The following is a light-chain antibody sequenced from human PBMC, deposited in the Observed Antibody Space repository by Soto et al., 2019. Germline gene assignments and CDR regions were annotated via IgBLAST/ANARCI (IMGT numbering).Light chain of an antibody. Sequence: DIQMTQSPSSLSASVGYRVTITCRASQDLDRWLAWYQQQPGEAPKVLIYAASNLRSGVPSRFSGSGSGADFSLTISSLQPEDVATYYCKQSRSFPLTFGGGTKVDIK. J-gene: IGKJ4*01. CDR2: AAS. V-gene: IGKV1-12*01. CDR3: KQSRSFPLT. CDR1: QDLDRW.